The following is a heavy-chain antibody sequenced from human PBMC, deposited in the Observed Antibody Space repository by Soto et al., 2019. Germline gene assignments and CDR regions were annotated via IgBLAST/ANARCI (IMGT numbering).Heavy chain of an antibody. D-gene: IGHD5-18*01. CDR1: GDSIGTYY. CDR3: VRDSGYIYGFWYFDL. Sequence: SETQSLTCTVSGDSIGTYYWSWIRQSPGKGLEWIGYVYYTGTTNYNPSLRNRVTISLNTPRNQFSLKLTSVTAADTALYYCVRDSGYIYGFWYFDLWGRGPLVTVS. J-gene: IGHJ2*01. V-gene: IGHV4-59*01. CDR2: VYYTGTT.